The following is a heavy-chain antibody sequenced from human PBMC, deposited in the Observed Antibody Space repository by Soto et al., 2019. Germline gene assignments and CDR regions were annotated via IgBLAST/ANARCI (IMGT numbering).Heavy chain of an antibody. V-gene: IGHV1-18*01. J-gene: IGHJ3*02. CDR1: GYTFTSYG. D-gene: IGHD2-2*01. Sequence: GASVKVSCKASGYTFTSYGISWVRQAPGQGLEWMGWISAYNGNTNYAQKLQGRVTMTTDTSTSTAYMELRSLRSDDTAVYYCARPLVGYCISTSCYALDAFDIWGQGTMVTVSS. CDR3: ARPLVGYCISTSCYALDAFDI. CDR2: ISAYNGNT.